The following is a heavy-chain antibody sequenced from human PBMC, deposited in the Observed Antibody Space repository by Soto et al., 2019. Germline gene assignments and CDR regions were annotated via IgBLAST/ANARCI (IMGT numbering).Heavy chain of an antibody. CDR3: AKDRYCSSTSCYGSFDY. Sequence: GGSLRLSCAASGFTFSSYAMSWVRQAPGKGLEWVSAISGSGGSTYYADSVKGRFTISRDNSKNTLYLQMNSLRAEDTAVYSCAKDRYCSSTSCYGSFDYWGQGTLVTVSS. CDR2: ISGSGGST. J-gene: IGHJ4*02. V-gene: IGHV3-23*01. CDR1: GFTFSSYA. D-gene: IGHD2-2*01.